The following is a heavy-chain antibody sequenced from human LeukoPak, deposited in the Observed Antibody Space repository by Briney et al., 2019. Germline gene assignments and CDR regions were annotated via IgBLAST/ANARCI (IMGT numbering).Heavy chain of an antibody. CDR2: IYYSGST. D-gene: IGHD2-15*01. CDR1: GGSIRSSNYY. J-gene: IGHJ4*02. V-gene: IGHV4-39*07. CDR3: ARSVVAIPFFDY. Sequence: SETLSLTCTVSGGSIRSSNYYWGWIRQPPGKGLEWIGSIYYSGSTSYNPSLESRVIISVDTSNNQFSLKLSSVTAADTAVYYCARSVVAIPFFDYWGQGTLVTVSS.